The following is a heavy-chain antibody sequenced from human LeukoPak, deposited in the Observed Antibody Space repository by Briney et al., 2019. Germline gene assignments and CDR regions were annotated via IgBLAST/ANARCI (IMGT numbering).Heavy chain of an antibody. J-gene: IGHJ4*02. D-gene: IGHD2-15*01. CDR1: GYTFTSYY. CDR2: INPSGGST. Sequence: ASVKVSCKASGYTFTSYYMHWVRQAPGQGLEWMGIINPSGGSTSYAQKFQGRVTVTRDTSTSTVYMELSSLRSEDTAVYYCAREGLRAATTDYWGQGTLVTVSS. CDR3: AREGLRAATTDY. V-gene: IGHV1-46*01.